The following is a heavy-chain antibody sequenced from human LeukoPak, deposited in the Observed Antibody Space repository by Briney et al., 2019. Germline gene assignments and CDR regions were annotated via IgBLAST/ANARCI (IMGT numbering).Heavy chain of an antibody. V-gene: IGHV3-21*01. CDR3: ARGVAVAYYYYYMDV. CDR1: GFTFSSYS. Sequence: GGSLRLSCAASGFTFSSYSMNWVRQAPGKGLEWVSSISSSSSYIYYADSVKGRFTISRDNAKNSLYLQMNSPRAEDTAVYYCARGVAVAYYYYYMDVWGKGTTVTVSS. J-gene: IGHJ6*03. D-gene: IGHD6-19*01. CDR2: ISSSSSYI.